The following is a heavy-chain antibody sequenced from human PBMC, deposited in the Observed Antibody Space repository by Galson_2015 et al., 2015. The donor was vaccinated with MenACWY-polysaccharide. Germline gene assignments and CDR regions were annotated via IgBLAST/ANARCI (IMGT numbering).Heavy chain of an antibody. CDR3: AHRPVYDTTGRAFDI. CDR2: IYWDDDK. CDR1: GFSLSTSGVG. Sequence: PALVKPTQTLTLTCTFSGFSLSTSGVGVGWIRQPPGKALEWLGMIYWDDDKRYSPSLRIRLTITKDTAKNQVVLTMTNMDPVDTATYYCAHRPVYDTTGRAFDIWGLGTMVTVSS. V-gene: IGHV2-5*02. J-gene: IGHJ3*02. D-gene: IGHD3-22*01.